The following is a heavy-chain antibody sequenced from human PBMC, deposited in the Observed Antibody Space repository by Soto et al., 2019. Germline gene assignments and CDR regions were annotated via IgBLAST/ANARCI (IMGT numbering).Heavy chain of an antibody. CDR2: ISGGGST. Sequence: PXVSLRRSCVVSRLTFRNYAMAWVRQAPGKGLEWVSGISGGGSTYYADSVKGRFTISRDNSKNTLYLEMNSLRAEDTATYYFPKAAPTTVPYFDDWVQGTLVTVSS. CDR3: PKAAPTTVPYFDD. D-gene: IGHD4-17*01. J-gene: IGHJ4*02. CDR1: RLTFRNYA. V-gene: IGHV3-23*01.